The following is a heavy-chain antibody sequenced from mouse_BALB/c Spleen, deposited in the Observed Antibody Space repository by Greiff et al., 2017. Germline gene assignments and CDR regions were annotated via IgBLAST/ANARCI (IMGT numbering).Heavy chain of an antibody. Sequence: EVKVVESGGGLVKPGGSLKLSCAASGFTFSDYYMYWVRQTPEKRLEWVATISDGGSYTYYPDSVKGRFTISRDNAKNNLYLQMSSLKSEDTAMYYCARDQVRRRNYAMDYWGQGTSVTVSS. CDR3: ARDQVRRRNYAMDY. CDR1: GFTFSDYY. D-gene: IGHD3-2*02. J-gene: IGHJ4*01. V-gene: IGHV5-4*02. CDR2: ISDGGSYT.